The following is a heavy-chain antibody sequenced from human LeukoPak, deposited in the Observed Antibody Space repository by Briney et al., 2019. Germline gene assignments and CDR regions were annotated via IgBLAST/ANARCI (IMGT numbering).Heavy chain of an antibody. CDR2: IYTSGST. J-gene: IGHJ4*02. CDR1: GVTISSYD. D-gene: IGHD1-26*01. Sequence: KASETLSLSCTASGVTISSYDWSWIRQPAGKGLEWIGRIYTSGSTNYNASLKSRVSMSVDTSKNQFSLKLSSVTAADTAVFYCARENSGSYREFDYWGQGTLVTVSS. CDR3: ARENSGSYREFDY. V-gene: IGHV4-4*07.